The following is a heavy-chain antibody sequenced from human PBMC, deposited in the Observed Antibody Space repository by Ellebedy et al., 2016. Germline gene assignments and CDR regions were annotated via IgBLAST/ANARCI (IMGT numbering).Heavy chain of an antibody. CDR3: AKGGAYYDILTGYPY. D-gene: IGHD3-9*01. J-gene: IGHJ4*02. CDR2: ISGSGGSA. Sequence: GGSLRLSCAASGFTFSSYAMSWVRQAPGKGLEWVSAISGSGGSAYYADSVKGRFTISRDNSKNTLYLQMNSLRAEDTAVYYCAKGGAYYDILTGYPYWGQGTLVTVSS. CDR1: GFTFSSYA. V-gene: IGHV3-23*01.